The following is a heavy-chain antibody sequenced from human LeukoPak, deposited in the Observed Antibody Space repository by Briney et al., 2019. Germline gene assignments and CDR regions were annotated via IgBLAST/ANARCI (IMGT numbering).Heavy chain of an antibody. CDR3: ARTYSSGVSWFDP. V-gene: IGHV3-53*01. D-gene: IGHD6-19*01. CDR1: GFTVSSNY. CDR2: IYSGGST. J-gene: IGHJ5*02. Sequence: PGGSLRLSCAASGFTVSSNYMSWVRQAPGKGLEWVSVIYSGGSTYYADSVKGRFTISRDNSRNTLYLQMNSLRAEDTAVYYCARTYSSGVSWFDPWGQGTLVTVSS.